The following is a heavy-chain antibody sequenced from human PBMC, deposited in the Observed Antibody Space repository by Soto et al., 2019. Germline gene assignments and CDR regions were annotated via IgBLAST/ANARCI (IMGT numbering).Heavy chain of an antibody. V-gene: IGHV3-23*01. D-gene: IGHD3-22*01. CDR1: GFTCSSYA. CDR2: ISGSGDST. Sequence: GGSLRLSCAASGFTCSSYAMSWVRQAPEKGLEWVSAISGSGDSTYYADSVKGRFTISRDNSKNTLYLQMNSLRAEDTAVYYCAKDLSPYYYDSSGPLAYWGQGTLVTVS. CDR3: AKDLSPYYYDSSGPLAY. J-gene: IGHJ4*02.